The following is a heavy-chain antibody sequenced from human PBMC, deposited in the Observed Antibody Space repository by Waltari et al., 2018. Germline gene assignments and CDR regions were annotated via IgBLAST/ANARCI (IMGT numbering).Heavy chain of an antibody. Sequence: QVQLVQSGAEVKKPGSSVKVSCKASGGTFSSYTISWVRQAPGQGLEWMGRIIHILGIANYAQKFQGRVTITADKSTSTAYMELSSLRSEDTAVYYCARWVKDEVNAFDIWGQGTMVTVSS. J-gene: IGHJ3*02. D-gene: IGHD2-21*01. V-gene: IGHV1-69*02. CDR3: ARWVKDEVNAFDI. CDR1: GGTFSSYT. CDR2: IIHILGIA.